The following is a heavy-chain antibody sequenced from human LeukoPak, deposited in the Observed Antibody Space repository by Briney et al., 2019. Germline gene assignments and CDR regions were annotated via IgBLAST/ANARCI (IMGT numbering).Heavy chain of an antibody. CDR3: AREGVAAPTRRGTTFDY. CDR1: GFTFSSYW. Sequence: PGGSLRLSCAASGFTFSSYWMHWVRQAPGKGLVWVSRIDSDGSSTNYADSVKGRFTISRDNAKNTLYLQMNSLRAEDTAVYYCAREGVAAPTRRGTTFDYWGQGTLVTVSS. D-gene: IGHD2-15*01. J-gene: IGHJ4*02. CDR2: IDSDGSST. V-gene: IGHV3-74*01.